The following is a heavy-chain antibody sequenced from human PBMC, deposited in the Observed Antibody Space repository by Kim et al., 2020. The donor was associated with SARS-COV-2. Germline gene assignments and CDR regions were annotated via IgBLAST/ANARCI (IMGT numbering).Heavy chain of an antibody. CDR2: MSGGGVNK. CDR3: AKMVIMVHYNYFYYYAMDV. J-gene: IGHJ6*02. V-gene: IGHV3-23*01. CDR1: GFTFDVYA. D-gene: IGHD2-21*01. Sequence: GGSLRLSCVASGFTFDVYAMSWVRQAPGKGLEWVSVMSGGGVNKFYADSVRGRFTISRDNSKNTLYLQMNRLRAEDTALYYCAKMVIMVHYNYFYYYAMDVWGQGTTGAVS.